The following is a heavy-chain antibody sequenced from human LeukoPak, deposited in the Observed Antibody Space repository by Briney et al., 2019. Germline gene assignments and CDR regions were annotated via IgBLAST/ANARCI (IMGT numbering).Heavy chain of an antibody. CDR1: GGSISSGDYY. V-gene: IGHV4-30-4*01. D-gene: IGHD6-13*01. J-gene: IGHJ5*02. Sequence: SQTLSLTCTVSGGSISSGDYYWSWIRQPPGKGLEWIGYIYYSGSTYYNPSLKSRVTISVDTSKNQFSLKLSSVTAADTAVYYCARGQDPRKSEPKYSSWYFPFDPWGQGTLVTVSS. CDR3: ARGQDPRKSEPKYSSWYFPFDP. CDR2: IYYSGST.